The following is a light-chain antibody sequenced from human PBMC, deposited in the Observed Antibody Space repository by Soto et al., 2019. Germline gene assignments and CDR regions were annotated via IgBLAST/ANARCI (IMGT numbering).Light chain of an antibody. Sequence: DIVLTQSPGTLSLSPGERATLSCRASQSVRSSYFAWYQQKPGQAPRLLIYGASSRATGIPDRFSGSGSGTDFTLTIARLEPEDFAVYYCQQYGGSPWTFGQGTKAEIK. CDR1: QSVRSSY. CDR3: QQYGGSPWT. CDR2: GAS. V-gene: IGKV3-20*01. J-gene: IGKJ1*01.